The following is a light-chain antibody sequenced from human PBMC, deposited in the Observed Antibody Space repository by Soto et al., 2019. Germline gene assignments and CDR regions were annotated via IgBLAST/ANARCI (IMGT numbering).Light chain of an antibody. V-gene: IGLV2-14*03. J-gene: IGLJ1*01. Sequence: QSALAQPASVSGSPGQSITISCTGTSSDVGAYDFVSWYQQHPDKAPKLMIHEVSNQPSGVSYRFSGSKSVNTATLTISGLQAEDEADYYCSSYTTSSTRVFGTGTKLTVL. CDR1: SSDVGAYDF. CDR2: EVS. CDR3: SSYTTSSTRV.